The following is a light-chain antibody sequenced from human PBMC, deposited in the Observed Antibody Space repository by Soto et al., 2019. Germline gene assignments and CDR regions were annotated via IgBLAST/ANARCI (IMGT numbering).Light chain of an antibody. V-gene: IGKV3-15*01. CDR3: QQYNIWLRT. J-gene: IGKJ1*01. CDR2: GAS. CDR1: QSVSNN. Sequence: IVLPTKKETLCLSPGERATLSCRAIQSVSNNYLAWYQQKPGQAPRLLIYGASTRATGIPARFSGSGSGAEFTLTINSLQSEDFAVYYCQQYNIWLRTFGQ.